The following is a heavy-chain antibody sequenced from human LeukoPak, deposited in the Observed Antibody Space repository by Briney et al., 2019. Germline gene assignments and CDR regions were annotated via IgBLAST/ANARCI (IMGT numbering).Heavy chain of an antibody. V-gene: IGHV3-48*01. CDR1: GFTFSDYS. CDR3: ARGPYKYAISANPDY. J-gene: IGHJ4*02. Sequence: GGSLRLSCAASGFTFSDYSMNWVRQATGKGLEWVSYISSIGATIYYADSVKGRFTISRDNAKNSLFLQMNSLRAEDTAVYYCARGPYKYAISANPDYWGQGTLVTVSS. D-gene: IGHD2-8*01. CDR2: ISSIGATI.